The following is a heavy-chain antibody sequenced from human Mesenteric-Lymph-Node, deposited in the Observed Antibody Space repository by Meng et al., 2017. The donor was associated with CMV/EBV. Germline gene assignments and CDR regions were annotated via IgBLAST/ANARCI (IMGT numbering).Heavy chain of an antibody. CDR1: GFTFSDYY. Sequence: LCLSCAASGFTFSDYYMTWIRQAPGKGLEWISYISGSTTYINYADSVKGRFTVSRDNAKNSLYLQMNSLRAEDTAVYYCARGDYELEYWGQGTLVTVSS. V-gene: IGHV3-11*06. D-gene: IGHD4-17*01. J-gene: IGHJ4*02. CDR3: ARGDYELEY. CDR2: ISGSTTYI.